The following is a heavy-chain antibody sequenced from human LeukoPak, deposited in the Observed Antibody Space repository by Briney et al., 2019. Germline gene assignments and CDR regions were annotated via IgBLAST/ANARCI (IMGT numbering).Heavy chain of an antibody. CDR2: IIPIFGTA. D-gene: IGHD3-22*01. Sequence: ASVKVSCKAPGGTFSSYAISWVRQAPGQGLEWMGGIIPIFGTANYAQKFQGRVTITADESTSTAYMELGSLRSEDTAVYYCARDRIYYDSSGYYPDDDYWGQGTLVTVSS. CDR1: GGTFSSYA. CDR3: ARDRIYYDSSGYYPDDDY. J-gene: IGHJ4*02. V-gene: IGHV1-69*13.